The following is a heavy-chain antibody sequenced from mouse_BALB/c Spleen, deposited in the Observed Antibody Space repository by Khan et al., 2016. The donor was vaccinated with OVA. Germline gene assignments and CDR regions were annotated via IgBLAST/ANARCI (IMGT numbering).Heavy chain of an antibody. J-gene: IGHJ2*01. CDR3: ARSYDSFYFDY. CDR1: GYSFTNYW. D-gene: IGHD2-4*01. Sequence: VQLKQSGTVLARPGASVKMSCKASGYSFTNYWMHWVKQRPGQVLEWIGTIYPGNSDTRYNQKFKDKAKLTAVTSASTAYMDLSSLTSEDSAVYYGARSYDSFYFDYWGQGSTLTVSS. V-gene: IGHV1-5*01. CDR2: IYPGNSDT.